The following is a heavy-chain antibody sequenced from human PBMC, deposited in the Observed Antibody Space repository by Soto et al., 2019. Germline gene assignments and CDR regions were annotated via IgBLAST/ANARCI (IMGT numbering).Heavy chain of an antibody. CDR1: GFSLSTSGVG. CDR2: IYWDDDK. CDR3: AHRDSSGWS. Sequence: QITLKESGPTLVKPTQTLTLTCTFSGFSLSTSGVGVGWIRQPPGKALEWLALIYWDDDKRYSPSLKSRLTXXNDTSKNQVVLTMTNMDPVDTATYYCAHRDSSGWSWGQGTLVTVSS. J-gene: IGHJ4*02. V-gene: IGHV2-5*02. D-gene: IGHD6-19*01.